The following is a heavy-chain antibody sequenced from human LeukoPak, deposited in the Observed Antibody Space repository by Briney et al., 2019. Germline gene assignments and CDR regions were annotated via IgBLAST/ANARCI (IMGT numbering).Heavy chain of an antibody. J-gene: IGHJ1*01. D-gene: IGHD3-3*01. Sequence: SETLSLTCAVSGYSISSGYYWGWIRPPPGKGLEWIGNIYHSGSTYYNPCLKSRVTISGDTSKNKVSVNVSSVTAADTAVYYCARIDAYYDFWSGYSAEYFQHWGQGTLVTVSS. CDR2: IYHSGST. CDR3: ARIDAYYDFWSGYSAEYFQH. V-gene: IGHV4-38-2*01. CDR1: GYSISSGYY.